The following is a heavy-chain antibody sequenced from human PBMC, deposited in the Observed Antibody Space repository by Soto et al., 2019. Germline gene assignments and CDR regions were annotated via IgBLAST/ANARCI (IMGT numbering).Heavy chain of an antibody. J-gene: IGHJ6*03. Sequence: QVQLVESGGGLVRPGGSLRLSCAASGFTFSDYYMSWIRQAPGKGLEWISYVSSSGNTIYYADSVKGRLIISRDNAKNTLYLQMNSLRAEDTAVYYCARVADYRKMYFYYYMDVWGKGTTVIVSS. D-gene: IGHD4-4*01. CDR1: GFTFSDYY. CDR2: VSSSGNTI. V-gene: IGHV3-11*01. CDR3: ARVADYRKMYFYYYMDV.